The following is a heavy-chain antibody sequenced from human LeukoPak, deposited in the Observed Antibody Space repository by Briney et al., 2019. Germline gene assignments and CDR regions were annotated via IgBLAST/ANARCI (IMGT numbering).Heavy chain of an antibody. CDR2: ISGNGGNT. CDR3: ARDLYYDSSGFDY. J-gene: IGHJ4*02. V-gene: IGHV3-64*01. CDR1: GFTFSSYD. D-gene: IGHD3-22*01. Sequence: GGSLRLSCAASGFTFSSYDLHLGRQAPGKGLEYVSAISGNGGNTYYANSVKGRFTISRDNSKNTLHLQMGSLRTEDMAVYYCARDLYYDSSGFDYWGQGTLVTVSS.